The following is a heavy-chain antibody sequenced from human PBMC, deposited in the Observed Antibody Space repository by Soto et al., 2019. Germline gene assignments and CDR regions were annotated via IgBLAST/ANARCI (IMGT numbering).Heavy chain of an antibody. J-gene: IGHJ5*02. V-gene: IGHV1-18*01. Sequence: QVQLVQSGVEVKKHGASVKVSCKASGYTFTTYGISWVRQAPGQGLEWMGWISPYDGDTNYADTLQGRVTLTTDTSTTTAYMELRSLRSDDTAMYYCARDHGGSYQADSFDPWGQGTLVIVSS. CDR3: ARDHGGSYQADSFDP. CDR2: ISPYDGDT. CDR1: GYTFTTYG. D-gene: IGHD1-26*01.